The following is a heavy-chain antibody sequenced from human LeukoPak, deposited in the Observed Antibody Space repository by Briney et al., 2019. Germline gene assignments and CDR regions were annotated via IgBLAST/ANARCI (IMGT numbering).Heavy chain of an antibody. V-gene: IGHV4-39*07. Sequence: SETLSLTCTVSGGFISSRSYYWAWIRQPPGKGLEWIGSIYYSGSTYYNPSLKSRVTISVDTSKNQFSLKLSSVTAADTAVYYCARDRNAVAARPSAFDIWGQGTMVTVSS. CDR3: ARDRNAVAARPSAFDI. CDR1: GGFISSRSYY. J-gene: IGHJ3*02. D-gene: IGHD6-6*01. CDR2: IYYSGST.